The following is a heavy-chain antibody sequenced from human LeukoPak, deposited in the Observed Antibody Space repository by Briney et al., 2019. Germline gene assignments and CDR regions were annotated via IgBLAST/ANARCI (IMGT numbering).Heavy chain of an antibody. CDR1: GGSFSGFY. J-gene: IGHJ2*01. CDR2: INHSGST. V-gene: IGHV4-34*01. CDR3: ARYLNWNYRTNRYFDL. Sequence: SETLSLTCAVYGGSFSGFYWSWIRQPPGKGLEWIGEINHSGSTNYNPSLKSQVTISVDTSKNQFSLKVSSVTAADTAVYYCARYLNWNYRTNRYFDLWGRGTLVTVSS. D-gene: IGHD1-7*01.